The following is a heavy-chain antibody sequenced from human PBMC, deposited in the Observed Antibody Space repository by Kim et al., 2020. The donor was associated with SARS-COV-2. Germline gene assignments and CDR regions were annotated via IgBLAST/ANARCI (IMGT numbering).Heavy chain of an antibody. J-gene: IGHJ4*02. D-gene: IGHD6-13*01. V-gene: IGHV4-61*01. CDR3: ARGGYSSSWTTEHFDY. CDR2: IYYSGST. Sequence: SETLSLTCTVSGGSVSSGSYYWSWIRQPPGKGLEWIGYIYYSGSTNYNPSLKSRVTMSVDTSKNQFSLKLSSVTAADTAVYYCARGGYSSSWTTEHFDYWGQGTLVTVSS. CDR1: GGSVSSGSYY.